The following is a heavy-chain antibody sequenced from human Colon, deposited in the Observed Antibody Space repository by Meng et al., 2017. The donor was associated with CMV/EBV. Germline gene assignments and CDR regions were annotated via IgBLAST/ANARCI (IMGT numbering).Heavy chain of an antibody. V-gene: IGHV1-8*02. CDR1: YTCTTYD. J-gene: IGHJ3*02. D-gene: IGHD3-22*01. Sequence: YTCTTYDIHWVRQATGQGLEWMAWMNPNSGNAAFAPKFQGRVSMTSDTSTSTAYMELSGLQFEDTAVYYCARGYYDDDGYNKYACDIWGQGTMVTVSS. CDR3: ARGYYDDDGYNKYACDI. CDR2: MNPNSGNA.